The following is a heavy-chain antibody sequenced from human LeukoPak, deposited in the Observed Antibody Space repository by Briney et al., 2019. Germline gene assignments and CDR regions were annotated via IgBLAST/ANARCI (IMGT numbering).Heavy chain of an antibody. J-gene: IGHJ6*03. Sequence: GGSLRLSCAASGFTFSSYSMNWVRQAPGKGLEWVSYISSSSSTIYYADSVKGRFTISRDNAKNSLYLQMNSLRAEDTAVYYCARVSDHFPSLVLREYYYMDVWGKGTTVTISS. D-gene: IGHD2/OR15-2a*01. V-gene: IGHV3-48*01. CDR1: GFTFSSYS. CDR3: ARVSDHFPSLVLREYYYMDV. CDR2: ISSSSSTI.